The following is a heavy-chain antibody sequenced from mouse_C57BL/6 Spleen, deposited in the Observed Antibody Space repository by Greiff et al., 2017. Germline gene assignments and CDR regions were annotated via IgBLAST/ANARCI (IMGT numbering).Heavy chain of an antibody. Sequence: EVMLVESGGDLVKPGGSLKLSCAASGFTFSSYGMSWVRQTPDKRLEWVATISSGGSYTYYPDSVKGRFTISRDNAKNTLYLQMSSLKSEDTAMYYCARRRRSYFDYWGQGTTLTVSS. CDR3: ARRRRSYFDY. CDR2: ISSGGSYT. J-gene: IGHJ2*01. V-gene: IGHV5-6*02. D-gene: IGHD1-1*01. CDR1: GFTFSSYG.